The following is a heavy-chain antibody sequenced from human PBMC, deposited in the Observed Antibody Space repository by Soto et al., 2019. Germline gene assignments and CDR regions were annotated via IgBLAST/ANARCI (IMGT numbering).Heavy chain of an antibody. J-gene: IGHJ4*02. V-gene: IGHV3-33*01. D-gene: IGHD3-16*01. CDR1: GFTFSSYG. CDR2: IWYDGSNK. CDR3: ARDGGQPEYYFDY. Sequence: GGSLRLSCAASGFTFSSYGMHWVRQAPGKGLEWVAVIWYDGSNKYYADSVKGRFTISRDNSKNTLYLQMNSLRAEDTAVYYCARDGGQPEYYFDYWGQGTLVTVSS.